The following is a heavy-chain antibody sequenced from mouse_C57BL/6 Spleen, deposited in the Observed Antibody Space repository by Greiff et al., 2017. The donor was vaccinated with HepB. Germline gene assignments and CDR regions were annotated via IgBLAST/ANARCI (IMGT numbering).Heavy chain of an antibody. CDR1: GYTFTDYY. CDR2: IYPGSGNT. D-gene: IGHD1-2*01. J-gene: IGHJ4*01. Sequence: QVHVKQSGPELVKPGASVKISCKASGYTFTDYYINWVKQRPGQGLEWIGWIYPGSGNTKYNEKFKGKATLTVDTSSSTAYMQLSSLTSEDSAVYFCATPLTTAYYYAMDYWGQGTSVTVSS. CDR3: ATPLTTAYYYAMDY. V-gene: IGHV1-84*01.